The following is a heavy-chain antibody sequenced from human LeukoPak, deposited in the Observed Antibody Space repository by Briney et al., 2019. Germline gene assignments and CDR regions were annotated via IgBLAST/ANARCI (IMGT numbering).Heavy chain of an antibody. CDR3: ARVHYYDSRGAFDY. V-gene: IGHV1-2*02. CDR2: INPNSGDT. D-gene: IGHD3-22*01. J-gene: IGHJ4*02. Sequence: ASVKVSCKASGYTFTDFYIHWVRQAPGQGLEGMGWINPNSGDTNYAQKFQGSVTMTRDTSISTAYMELSRLRSDDTAIYYCARVHYYDSRGAFDYWGQGTLVTVSS. CDR1: GYTFTDFY.